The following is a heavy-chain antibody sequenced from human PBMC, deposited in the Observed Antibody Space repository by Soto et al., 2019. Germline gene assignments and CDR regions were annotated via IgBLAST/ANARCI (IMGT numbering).Heavy chain of an antibody. V-gene: IGHV3-33*01. CDR2: IWYDGSNK. CDR3: ARGGLRLGELSLLNY. D-gene: IGHD3-16*02. J-gene: IGHJ4*02. Sequence: QVQLVESGGGVVQPGRSLRLSCAASGFTFSSYGMHWVRQAPGKGLEWVAVIWYDGSNKYYADSVKGRFTISRDNSKNTLYLQMNSLRAEDTAVYYWARGGLRLGELSLLNYWGQGTLVTVSS. CDR1: GFTFSSYG.